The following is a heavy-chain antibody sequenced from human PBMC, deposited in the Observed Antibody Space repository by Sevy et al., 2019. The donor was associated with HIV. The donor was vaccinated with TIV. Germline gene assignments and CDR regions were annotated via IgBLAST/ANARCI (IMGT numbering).Heavy chain of an antibody. D-gene: IGHD4-17*01. V-gene: IGHV3-48*03. J-gene: IGHJ4*02. CDR2: ISNSGTTI. CDR3: ARDLPPSATTVAHFDY. Sequence: GGSLRLSCAASGFTCSSYEMNWVRQAPGKGLEWVSYISNSGTTISYSDSVRGRFSISRDNARNSRYLQMNSLRAEDTAVYYCARDLPPSATTVAHFDYWGQGTLVTVSS. CDR1: GFTCSSYE.